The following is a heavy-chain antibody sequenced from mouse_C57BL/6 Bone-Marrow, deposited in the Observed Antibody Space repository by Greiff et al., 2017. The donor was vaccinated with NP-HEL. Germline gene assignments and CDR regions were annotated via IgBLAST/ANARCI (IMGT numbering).Heavy chain of an antibody. D-gene: IGHD1-1*01. CDR1: GFTFSDYY. CDR2: ISNGGGST. Sequence: EVMLVESGGGLVQPGGSLKLSCAASGFTFSDYYMYWVRQTPEKRLEWVAYISNGGGSTYYPDTVKGRFTITRDNAKNTLYLQISRLKSEDTAMYYCARQNGNRYGIYFDYWGQGTTLTVSS. V-gene: IGHV5-12*01. J-gene: IGHJ2*01. CDR3: ARQNGNRYGIYFDY.